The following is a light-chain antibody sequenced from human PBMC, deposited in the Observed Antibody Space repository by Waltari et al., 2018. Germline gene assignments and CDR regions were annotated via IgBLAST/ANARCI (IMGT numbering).Light chain of an antibody. V-gene: IGLV2-11*01. CDR1: SSAFGAYNY. J-gene: IGLJ2*01. Sequence: QSALTQPRSVSGSPGQSVTISCTGTSSAFGAYNYVSWYQQHPGKAPQLMIYDVSKRPSGVPDRFSGSKSGNTASLTISGLQAEDEADYYCCSYAGSYTVVFGGGTKLTVL. CDR2: DVS. CDR3: CSYAGSYTVV.